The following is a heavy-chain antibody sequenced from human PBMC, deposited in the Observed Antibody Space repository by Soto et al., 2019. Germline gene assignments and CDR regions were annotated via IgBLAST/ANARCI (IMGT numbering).Heavy chain of an antibody. D-gene: IGHD5-12*01. CDR3: AREGDGYNLGPSVDFDY. V-gene: IGHV1-46*01. J-gene: IGHJ4*02. CDR2: INPSGGST. Sequence: ASVKVSCKASGYTLTTYYMHWLRQAPGQGLEWMGVINPSGGSTSYAQKFQGRVTVTRDTSTSTLYMELSSLRSEDTAVYYCAREGDGYNLGPSVDFDYWGQGTLVTVSS. CDR1: GYTLTTYY.